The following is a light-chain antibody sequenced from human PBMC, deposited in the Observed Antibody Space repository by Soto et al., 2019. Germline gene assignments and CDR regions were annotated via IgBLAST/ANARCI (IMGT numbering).Light chain of an antibody. CDR1: QSLATN. CDR2: GAS. Sequence: IVMTQSPATLSMSPGDRATLSCRASQSLATNMAWYQQKPGQAPRLLIYGASIRATGVPARFTGSGSGTEFTLTINSLQSEDFAVYYCQQYNNWWTFGQGTKVDIK. CDR3: QQYNNWWT. V-gene: IGKV3-15*01. J-gene: IGKJ1*01.